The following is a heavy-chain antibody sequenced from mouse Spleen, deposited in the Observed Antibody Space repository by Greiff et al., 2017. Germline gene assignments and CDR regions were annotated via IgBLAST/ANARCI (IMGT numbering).Heavy chain of an antibody. CDR3: ARGGGRYDGAMGY. Sequence: QVQLQQPGAELVMPGASVKLSCKASGYTFTSYWMHWVKQRPGQGLEWIGEIDPSDSYTNYNQKFKGKATLTVDKSSSTAYMQLSSLTSEDSAVYYCARGGGRYDGAMGYWGQGTSVTVSS. D-gene: IGHD2-14*01. V-gene: IGHV1-69*01. CDR2: IDPSDSYT. CDR1: GYTFTSYW. J-gene: IGHJ4*01.